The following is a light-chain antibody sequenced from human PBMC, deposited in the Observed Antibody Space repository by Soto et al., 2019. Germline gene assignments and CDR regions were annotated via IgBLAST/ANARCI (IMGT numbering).Light chain of an antibody. V-gene: IGKV1-39*01. CDR1: QSIRGF. CDR3: QQCYSTPPLS. Sequence: DIQMTQSPSSLSASVGDRVSITCRASQSIRGFLNWYQQKPGKAPELLIYATSILNSGVPSRFSGSASGTEFTLTISSLQPEDFAKYYCQQCYSTPPLSFGGGTKVDIK. CDR2: ATS. J-gene: IGKJ4*01.